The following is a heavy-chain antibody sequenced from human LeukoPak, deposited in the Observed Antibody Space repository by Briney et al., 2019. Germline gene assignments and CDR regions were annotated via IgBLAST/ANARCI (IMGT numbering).Heavy chain of an antibody. CDR2: IIPIFGTA. CDR3: ASHRDSSGKFDY. D-gene: IGHD1-26*01. CDR1: GYTFTSYA. J-gene: IGHJ4*02. V-gene: IGHV1-69*13. Sequence: SVKVSCKASGYTFTSYAISWVRQAPGQGLEWMGGIIPIFGTANYAQKFQGRVTITADESTSTAYMELSSLRSEDTAVYYCASHRDSSGKFDYWGQGTLVTVSS.